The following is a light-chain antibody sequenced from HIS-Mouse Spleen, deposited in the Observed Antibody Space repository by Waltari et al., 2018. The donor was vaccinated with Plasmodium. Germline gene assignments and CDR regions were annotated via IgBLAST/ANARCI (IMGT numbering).Light chain of an antibody. Sequence: QLVLTQSPSASASLGASVKLTCTLPSGHSSYAIACHQQQPEKGPRYLMKLNSDGSHSKGDGIPDRFSGSSSGAERYLTISSLQSEDEADYYCQTWGTGMGVFGGGTKLTVL. CDR1: SGHSSYA. CDR3: QTWGTGMGV. V-gene: IGLV4-69*01. CDR2: LNSDGSH. J-gene: IGLJ2*01.